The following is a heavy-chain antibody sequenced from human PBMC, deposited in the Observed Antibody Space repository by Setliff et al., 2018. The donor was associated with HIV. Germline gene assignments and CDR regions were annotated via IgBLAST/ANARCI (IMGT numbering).Heavy chain of an antibody. CDR1: GGSFSGYY. CDR3: ASDYSSRHDAFDI. D-gene: IGHD6-13*01. CDR2: INHGGST. Sequence: SETLSLTCAVYGGSFSGYYWSWIRQSPGKGLEWIGKINHGGSTNYSPSLKSRVTMSIDTSKNQFSLKLSSVTAADTAVYYCASDYSSRHDAFDIWGQGTMVTVSS. J-gene: IGHJ3*02. V-gene: IGHV4-34*01.